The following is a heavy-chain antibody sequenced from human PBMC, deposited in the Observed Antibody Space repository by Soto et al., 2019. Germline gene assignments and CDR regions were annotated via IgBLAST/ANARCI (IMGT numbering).Heavy chain of an antibody. Sequence: GESLKISCAASGFTFSNYWMTWVRQAPGKGLEWVANIRPDGSEESYVDSVKGRFTISRDNANNSVYLQMKSLRAEDTAVYYCARTGYADHWGQGILVTVSS. CDR2: IRPDGSEE. D-gene: IGHD2-8*01. CDR3: ARTGYADH. CDR1: GFTFSNYW. V-gene: IGHV3-7*05. J-gene: IGHJ4*02.